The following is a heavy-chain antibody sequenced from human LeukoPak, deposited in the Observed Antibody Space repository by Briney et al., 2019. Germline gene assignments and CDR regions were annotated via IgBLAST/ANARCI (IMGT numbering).Heavy chain of an antibody. CDR1: GYTFTSYY. D-gene: IGHD2-2*01. CDR3: ARVQPYVVVPAALDY. Sequence: ASVKVSCKASGYTFTSYYIHWVRQAPGQGLEWMGIINPSGGSTSYVQKFQGRVTMTRDMSTSTVYMELSRLRSDDTAVYYCARVQPYVVVPAALDYWGQGTLVTVSS. V-gene: IGHV1-46*01. J-gene: IGHJ4*02. CDR2: INPSGGST.